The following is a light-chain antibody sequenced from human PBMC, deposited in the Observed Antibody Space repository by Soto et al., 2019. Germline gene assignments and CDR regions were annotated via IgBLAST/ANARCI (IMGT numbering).Light chain of an antibody. V-gene: IGLV2-23*02. CDR3: CSYVGRSDSYV. CDR2: EVS. J-gene: IGLJ1*01. CDR1: SSDVGSNDL. Sequence: QSALSQPASVSGSPGQSITISCTGTSSDVGSNDLVSWYQQHPGKAPKLMIYEVSKRPSGISKRFSGSKSGNTASLTISGLQAEDEGDYYCCSYVGRSDSYVFGAGTKLTVL.